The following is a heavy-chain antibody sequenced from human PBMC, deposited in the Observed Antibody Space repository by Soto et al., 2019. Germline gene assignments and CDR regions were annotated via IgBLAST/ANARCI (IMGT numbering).Heavy chain of an antibody. CDR2: ISSSTGTT. D-gene: IGHD7-27*01. V-gene: IGHV3-23*01. CDR1: GFAFSSFA. J-gene: IGHJ4*02. CDR3: AKGLLGILDY. Sequence: EEQLLESGGGLVQRGGSLRLSCAASGFAFSSFAMSWVRQAPGKGLEWVSGISSSTGTTDYASSLKGRFTISRDDTKNTLYLQMSSRRAEATAIYYWAKGLLGILDYWGQGTLVTVSS.